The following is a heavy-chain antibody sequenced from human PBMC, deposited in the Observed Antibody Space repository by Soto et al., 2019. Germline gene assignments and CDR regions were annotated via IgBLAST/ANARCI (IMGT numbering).Heavy chain of an antibody. V-gene: IGHV4-4*07. J-gene: IGHJ6*02. CDR3: ARGEDSSGWYGLDV. CDR2: IYTIGST. CDR1: GGSISSYY. D-gene: IGHD6-19*01. Sequence: SETLSLTCTVSGGSISSYYWSWIRQPAGKGLEWIGRIYTIGSTNYNPSVKSRVTMSVDTSKNQFSIKLSSVTAPDTAVYYCARGEDSSGWYGLDVWGQGTTVTVSS.